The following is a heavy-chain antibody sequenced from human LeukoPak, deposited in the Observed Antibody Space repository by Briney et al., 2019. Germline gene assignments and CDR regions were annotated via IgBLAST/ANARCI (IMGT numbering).Heavy chain of an antibody. V-gene: IGHV4-59*08. CDR1: GLSFEHYF. J-gene: IGHJ4*02. CDR3: ASHRRSHGSEY. CDR2: VYYSGST. D-gene: IGHD3-10*01. Sequence: SETLSLTCTVSGLSFEHYFWSWIRQPPGKGLEWVGYVYYSGSTDYPPSLARPLTISADTSNNQFSLKLRSVTAADTAVYYCASHRRSHGSEYWGQGTLVTVSS.